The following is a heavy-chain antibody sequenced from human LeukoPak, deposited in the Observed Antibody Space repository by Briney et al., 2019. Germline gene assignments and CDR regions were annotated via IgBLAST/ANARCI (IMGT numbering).Heavy chain of an antibody. Sequence: SETLSLTCAVYGGSFSGYYWSWIRQPPGKGLEWVGEINHSGSTYYNPSLKSRVTISVDTSKNQFSLKLSSVTAADTAFYYCASQGHHGKIVGTTPSYFYMDVWGKGTTVTVSS. CDR3: ASQGHHGKIVGTTPSYFYMDV. CDR2: INHSGST. V-gene: IGHV4-34*01. D-gene: IGHD1-26*01. J-gene: IGHJ6*03. CDR1: GGSFSGYY.